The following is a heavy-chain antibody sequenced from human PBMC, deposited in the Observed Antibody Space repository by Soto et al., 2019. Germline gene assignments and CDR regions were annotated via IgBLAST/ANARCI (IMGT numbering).Heavy chain of an antibody. Sequence: EASVKVSCKTSGYMFTNYGLSWVRQAPGQGLQWVGWISTYSGNTYYAQNLHGRVTVTTDTSTTTTYMELRSLKSDDTAVYYCAGAGSGFYGRFDLWGQGTLVTVSS. D-gene: IGHD3-22*01. CDR1: GYMFTNYG. CDR2: ISTYSGNT. V-gene: IGHV1-18*01. CDR3: AGAGSGFYGRFDL. J-gene: IGHJ5*02.